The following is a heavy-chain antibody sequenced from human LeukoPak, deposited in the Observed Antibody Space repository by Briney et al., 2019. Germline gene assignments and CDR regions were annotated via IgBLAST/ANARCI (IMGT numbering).Heavy chain of an antibody. CDR1: GYSISRGYY. CDR2: IYYSGST. V-gene: IGHV4-30-4*01. D-gene: IGHD3-10*01. J-gene: IGHJ4*02. Sequence: TLSLTCSVSGYSISRGYYWGWIRQPPGKGLEWIGYIYYSGSTYYNPSLKSRVTISVDTSKNQFSLRLSSVTAADTAVYYCARSITMVRGVIRDYWGQGTLVTVSS. CDR3: ARSITMVRGVIRDY.